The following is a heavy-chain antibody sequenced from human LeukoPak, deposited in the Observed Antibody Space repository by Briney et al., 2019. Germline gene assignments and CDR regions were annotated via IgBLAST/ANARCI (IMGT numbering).Heavy chain of an antibody. V-gene: IGHV3-53*01. CDR2: LYSGGST. J-gene: IGHJ4*02. Sequence: HPGGSLGLSCAASGFTVSSYYMSWVRQAPGKGLEWVSVLYSGGSTYYADSVKGRFTISRDKSKNTLYLQMNSLRAEDTAVYYCARLQDYWGQGTLVTVSS. CDR3: ARLQDY. D-gene: IGHD2-21*02. CDR1: GFTVSSYY.